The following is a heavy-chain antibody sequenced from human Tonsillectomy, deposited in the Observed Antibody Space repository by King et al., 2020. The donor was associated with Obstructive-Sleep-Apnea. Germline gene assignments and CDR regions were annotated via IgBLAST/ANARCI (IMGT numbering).Heavy chain of an antibody. D-gene: IGHD3-16*02. J-gene: IGHJ4*02. V-gene: IGHV1-46*01. Sequence: VQLVQSGAEVKKPGASVKVSCKASGYTFTSYYMHWVRQAPGQGLEWMGIINPSGGTTSYAQKFQGRVTMTRDTSTSTVYMELGSLTSEDTAVYYCAREGDYVWGSYRAYYFDYWGQGTLVTVSS. CDR2: INPSGGTT. CDR1: GYTFTSYY. CDR3: AREGDYVWGSYRAYYFDY.